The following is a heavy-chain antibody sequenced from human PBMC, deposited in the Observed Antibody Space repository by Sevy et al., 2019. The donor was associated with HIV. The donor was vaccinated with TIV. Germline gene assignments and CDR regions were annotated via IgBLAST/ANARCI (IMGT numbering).Heavy chain of an antibody. V-gene: IGHV3-23*01. J-gene: IGHJ4*02. Sequence: GGSLRLSCAASGFTFTRYAMPWVRQGPGKGLEWVSSISGIGGASYYADSVKGWFTSSRDSSRDIVTLQMKGLRLEETAVYYCATALADCGGVAYNFAYWGQGAMVTVSS. CDR1: GFTFTRYA. CDR3: ATALADCGGVAYNFAY. D-gene: IGHD2-21*01. CDR2: ISGIGGAS.